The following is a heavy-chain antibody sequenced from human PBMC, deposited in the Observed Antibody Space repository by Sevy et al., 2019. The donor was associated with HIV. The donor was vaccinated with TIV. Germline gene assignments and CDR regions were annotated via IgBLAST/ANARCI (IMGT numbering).Heavy chain of an antibody. V-gene: IGHV4-39*01. CDR1: GGSISSSSYY. CDR2: IYYSGST. Sequence: SETLSLTCTVSGGSISSSSYYWGWIRQPPGKGLEWIGSIYYSGSTYCNPSLKSRVTISVDTSKNQFSLKLSSVTAADTAVYYCARRMSIAARHYYYYGMDVWGQRTTVTVSS. CDR3: ARRMSIAARHYYYYGMDV. D-gene: IGHD6-6*01. J-gene: IGHJ6*02.